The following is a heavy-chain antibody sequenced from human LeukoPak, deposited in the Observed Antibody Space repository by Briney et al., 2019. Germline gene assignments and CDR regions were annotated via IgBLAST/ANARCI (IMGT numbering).Heavy chain of an antibody. CDR3: ARGRSWGEWGFVY. CDR1: GDSVSNYSAA. V-gene: IGHV6-1*01. Sequence: SQTLSLTCAISGDSVSNYSAAWIRNTPCPWMGFEWLGRTYYQSKWYNEYAFSVTSRLTLSPDTSKNQFSLQLKSVPPDDAAVYYCARGRSWGEWGFVYWGQGTLVTVSS. D-gene: IGHD6-13*01. CDR2: TYYQSKWYN. J-gene: IGHJ4*02.